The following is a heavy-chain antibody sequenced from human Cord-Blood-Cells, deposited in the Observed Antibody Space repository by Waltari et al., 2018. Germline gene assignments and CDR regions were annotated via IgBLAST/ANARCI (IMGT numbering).Heavy chain of an antibody. CDR1: GYTLTGYY. CDR3: ARGRTIFGVVTHDAFDI. J-gene: IGHJ3*02. Sequence: QVQLVQSGAEVKKPGASVKVSCKASGYTLTGYYMHWVRQAPGQGLEWMGRINPNSGGTNYAQKFQGRVTMTRDTSISTAYMELSRLRSDDTAVYYCARGRTIFGVVTHDAFDIWGQWTMVTVSS. V-gene: IGHV1-2*06. CDR2: INPNSGGT. D-gene: IGHD3-3*01.